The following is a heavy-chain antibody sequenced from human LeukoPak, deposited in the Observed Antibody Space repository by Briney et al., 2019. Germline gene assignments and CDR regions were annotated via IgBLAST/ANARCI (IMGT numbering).Heavy chain of an antibody. Sequence: ASVNVSRTAAGYTFTSHGFIWLRQAPGQGLEWMGWISVYNGNTNYAQKLQGRVTMTTDTSTNTAYMELRSLRFDDTAVYYCARDLAGIVGVTAWFDPWGQGTLVTVSS. J-gene: IGHJ5*02. V-gene: IGHV1-18*01. D-gene: IGHD1-26*01. CDR2: ISVYNGNT. CDR3: ARDLAGIVGVTAWFDP. CDR1: GYTFTSHG.